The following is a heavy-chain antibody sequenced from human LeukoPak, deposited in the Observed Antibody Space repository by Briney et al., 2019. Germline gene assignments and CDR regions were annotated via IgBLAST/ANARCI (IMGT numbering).Heavy chain of an antibody. CDR1: GFTLSSYA. J-gene: IGHJ4*02. CDR2: ISYDGSNK. CDR3: ARDRAGYLYYFDY. V-gene: IGHV3-30-3*01. Sequence: GRSLRLSCAASGFTLSSYAMHWVRQAPGKGLEWVAVISYDGSNKYYADSVKGRFTISRDNSKNTLYLQMNSLRAEDTAVYYCARDRAGYLYYFDYWGQGTLVTVSS. D-gene: IGHD5-18*01.